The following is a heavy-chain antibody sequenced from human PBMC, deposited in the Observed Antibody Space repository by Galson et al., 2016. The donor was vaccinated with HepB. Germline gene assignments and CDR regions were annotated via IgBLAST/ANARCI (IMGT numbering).Heavy chain of an antibody. CDR1: GSTFSGYD. Sequence: SLRLSCAASGSTFSGYDMNWVRQAPGKELEWVSYISDTSSHTYYAESVKGRFTISRDNAKNSLYLQMNSLRVEDTAVYYCASDDFKLARSAGMDVWGQGTTVTVSS. D-gene: IGHD3-3*02. V-gene: IGHV3-21*01. CDR3: ASDDFKLARSAGMDV. CDR2: ISDTSSHT. J-gene: IGHJ6*02.